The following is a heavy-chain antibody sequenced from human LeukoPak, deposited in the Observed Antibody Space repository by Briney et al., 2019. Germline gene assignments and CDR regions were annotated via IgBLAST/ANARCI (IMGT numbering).Heavy chain of an antibody. Sequence: GGSLRPSCAASGFTFSSYGMSWVRQAPGKGLEWVSAISGSGGSTYYADSVKGRFTISRDNSKNTLYLQMNSLRAEDTAVYYCAKVRYGDYWYYFDYWGQGTLVTVSS. D-gene: IGHD4-17*01. J-gene: IGHJ4*02. CDR3: AKVRYGDYWYYFDY. V-gene: IGHV3-23*01. CDR2: ISGSGGST. CDR1: GFTFSSYG.